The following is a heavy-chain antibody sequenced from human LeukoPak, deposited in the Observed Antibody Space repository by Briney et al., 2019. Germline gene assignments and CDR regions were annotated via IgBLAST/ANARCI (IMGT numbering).Heavy chain of an antibody. D-gene: IGHD5/OR15-5a*01. CDR1: SGSMNSGLYY. CDR2: ISNSGST. CDR3: ARETKAIYSPSWGLYDTYYYIDA. J-gene: IGHJ6*03. V-gene: IGHV4-61*02. Sequence: SQTLSLTCTVSSGSMNSGLYYWTWIRQPAGKGLEWIGRISNSGSTTYNPSLMSRGTITLDTSKNSFSLKVTSVTAADTAVYYCARETKAIYSPSWGLYDTYYYIDAWGSGTTVTVSS.